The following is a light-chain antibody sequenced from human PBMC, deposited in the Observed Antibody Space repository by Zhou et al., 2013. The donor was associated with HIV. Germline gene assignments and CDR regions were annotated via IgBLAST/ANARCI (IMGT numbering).Light chain of an antibody. J-gene: IGKJ5*01. Sequence: DIQMTQSPSTLSASVGDRVTITCRASQSISSWLAWYQQKPGKAPKFLIHKASSLHFGVPSSFSGSRSGTEFTSPSAACSLTEYATYFCQQYNTYPFTFGPGDTTG. CDR2: KAS. CDR3: QQYNTYPFT. V-gene: IGKV1-5*03. CDR1: QSISSW.